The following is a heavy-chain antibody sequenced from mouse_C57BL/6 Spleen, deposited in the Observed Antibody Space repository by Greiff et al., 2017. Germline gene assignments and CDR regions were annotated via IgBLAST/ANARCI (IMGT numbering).Heavy chain of an antibody. CDR3: TLTTPQNFDV. CDR2: IDPENGDT. CDR1: GFNIKDDY. D-gene: IGHD1-1*01. V-gene: IGHV14-4*01. Sequence: VQLQQSGAELVRPGASVKLSCTASGFNIKDDYMHWVKQRPEQGLEWIGWIDPENGDTEYASKFQGKATITADSSSNTAYLQLSSLTSEDTAVYYCTLTTPQNFDVWGTGTTVTVSS. J-gene: IGHJ1*03.